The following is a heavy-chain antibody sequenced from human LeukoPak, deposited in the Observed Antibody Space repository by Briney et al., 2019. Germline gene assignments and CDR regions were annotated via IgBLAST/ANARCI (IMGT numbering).Heavy chain of an antibody. Sequence: ASVKVSCKASGGTFSSYAISWMRQAPGQGLEWMGGIIPIFGTANYAQKFQGRVTITADESTSTAYMELSSLRSEDTAVYYCARDGCSGGSCYTLRRDYYYYGMDVWGKGTTVTVSS. CDR2: IIPIFGTA. CDR3: ARDGCSGGSCYTLRRDYYYYGMDV. V-gene: IGHV1-69*01. D-gene: IGHD2-15*01. CDR1: GGTFSSYA. J-gene: IGHJ6*04.